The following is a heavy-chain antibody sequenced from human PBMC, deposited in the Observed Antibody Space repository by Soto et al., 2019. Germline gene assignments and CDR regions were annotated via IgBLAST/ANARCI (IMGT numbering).Heavy chain of an antibody. D-gene: IGHD3-10*01. J-gene: IGHJ4*02. CDR1: GGSISSSTYY. V-gene: IGHV4-39*01. CDR2: IYYRGNT. Sequence: QLHLQESGPGLVRPSEALSLTCTVSGGSISSSTYYWGWIRQPAGKGLEWIGSIYYRGNTYYNPALKNRVSISVDTSNQRVTLRLTSVTAADTAIYYCARLYHGVRPPDYWGQGIVVTVSS. CDR3: ARLYHGVRPPDY.